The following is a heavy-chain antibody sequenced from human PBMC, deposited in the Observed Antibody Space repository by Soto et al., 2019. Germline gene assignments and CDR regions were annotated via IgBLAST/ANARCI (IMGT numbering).Heavy chain of an antibody. CDR2: IYYSGST. Sequence: PSETLSLTCTVSGGSISSGDYYWSWIRQPPGKGLEWIGYIYYSGSTYYNPSLKSRVTISVDTSKNQFSLKLSSVTAADTAVYYCARAKGSGNKEKPYYFDYWGQGTLVTVSS. CDR1: GGSISSGDYY. CDR3: ARAKGSGNKEKPYYFDY. V-gene: IGHV4-30-4*01. J-gene: IGHJ4*02. D-gene: IGHD3-10*01.